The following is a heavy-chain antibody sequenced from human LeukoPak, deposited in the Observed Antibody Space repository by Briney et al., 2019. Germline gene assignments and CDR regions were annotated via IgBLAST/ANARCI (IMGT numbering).Heavy chain of an antibody. J-gene: IGHJ4*02. CDR1: GFTLSSYA. D-gene: IGHD3-9*01. V-gene: IGHV3-23*01. CDR3: AKLGATYYDILTGYSGPY. Sequence: GGSLRLSCAASGFTLSSYAMSWVRQAPGKGLEWVSAISGSGGSTYYADSVKGRFTISRDNSKNTLYLQMNSLRAEDTAVYYCAKLGATYYDILTGYSGPYWGQGTLVTVSS. CDR2: ISGSGGST.